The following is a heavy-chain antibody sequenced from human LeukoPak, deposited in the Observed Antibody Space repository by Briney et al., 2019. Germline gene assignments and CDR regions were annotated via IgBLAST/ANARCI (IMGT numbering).Heavy chain of an antibody. CDR1: GGSISSTTYY. CDR2: INHSGST. J-gene: IGHJ4*02. D-gene: IGHD3-10*01. Sequence: PSETLSLTCTVSGGSISSTTYYWDWIRQPPGKGLEWIGEINHSGSTNYNPSLKSRVTISVDTSKNQFSLKLSSVTAADTAVYYCARGRELGMVRGVISKYYFDYWGQGTLVTVSS. CDR3: ARGRELGMVRGVISKYYFDY. V-gene: IGHV4-39*07.